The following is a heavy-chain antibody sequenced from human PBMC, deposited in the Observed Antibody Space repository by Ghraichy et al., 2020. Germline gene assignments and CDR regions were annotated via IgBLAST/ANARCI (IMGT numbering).Heavy chain of an antibody. D-gene: IGHD4-17*01. CDR2: IGGNSSPI. CDR3: ARTRGDGAGDY. J-gene: IGHJ4*02. V-gene: IGHV3-48*01. Sequence: GGSLRLSCAASGFAFGVYSLNWVRQAPGKGLEWVSYIGGNSSPIYYAASVRGRFTISRDNAKNSLYLQMDSLRAEDSAVYYCARTRGDGAGDYWGQGTLVTVSS. CDR1: GFAFGVYS.